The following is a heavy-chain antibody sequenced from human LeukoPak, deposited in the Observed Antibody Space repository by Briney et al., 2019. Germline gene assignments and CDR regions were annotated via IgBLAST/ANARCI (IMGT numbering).Heavy chain of an antibody. V-gene: IGHV3-7*01. J-gene: IGHJ6*02. CDR1: GFTFSSYW. Sequence: GGSLRLSCAASGFTFSSYWMSWVRQAPGKGLEWVANIKQDGSEKYYVDSVKGRFTISRDNAKNSLYLQMNSLRAEDTAVYYCARGGTAMVTNYYYGMDVWGQGTTVTVSS. CDR3: ARGGTAMVTNYYYGMDV. CDR2: IKQDGSEK. D-gene: IGHD5-18*01.